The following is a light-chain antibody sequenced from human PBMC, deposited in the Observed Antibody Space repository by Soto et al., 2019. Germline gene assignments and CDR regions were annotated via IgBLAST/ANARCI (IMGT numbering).Light chain of an antibody. V-gene: IGKV3-20*01. CDR1: QSVSSSY. CDR2: GAS. Sequence: EIVLTQSPATLSVSPGERATLSCRASQSVSSSYLAWYQQKPGQAPRLLIYGASSRATGIPDRFSGSGSGTDFTLTISRLEPEDFALYYCQQYGSSPATFGQGTKVDIK. CDR3: QQYGSSPAT. J-gene: IGKJ1*01.